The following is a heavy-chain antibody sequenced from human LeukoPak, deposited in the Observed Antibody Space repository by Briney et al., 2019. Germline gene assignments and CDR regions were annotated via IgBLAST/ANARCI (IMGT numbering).Heavy chain of an antibody. CDR1: GFTFSGSA. D-gene: IGHD6-19*01. J-gene: IGHJ4*02. V-gene: IGHV3-73*01. CDR3: TRPGYSSGWDDC. Sequence: PGGSLRLSCAASGFTFSGSAIHWVRQVSRKGLEWVGRIRSKANSYATAYAASVKGRFTISRDDSKNTAYLQMNSLETEDTAVYYCTRPGYSSGWDDCWGQGTLVTVSP. CDR2: IRSKANSYAT.